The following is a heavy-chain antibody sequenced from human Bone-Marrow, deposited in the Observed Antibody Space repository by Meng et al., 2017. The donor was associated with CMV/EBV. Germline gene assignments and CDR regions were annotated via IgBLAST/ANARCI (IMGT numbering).Heavy chain of an antibody. CDR2: INHSGST. V-gene: IGHV4-34*01. CDR3: ARGRGYSGDAVG. D-gene: IGHD5-12*01. J-gene: IGHJ4*02. Sequence: GSLRLSCAVYGGSFSGYYWSWIRQPPGKGLEWIGEINHSGSTNYNPSLKSRVTISVDTSKNQFSLKLSSLTAADTAVYYCARGRGYSGDAVGWGQGTLVTVSS. CDR1: GGSFSGYY.